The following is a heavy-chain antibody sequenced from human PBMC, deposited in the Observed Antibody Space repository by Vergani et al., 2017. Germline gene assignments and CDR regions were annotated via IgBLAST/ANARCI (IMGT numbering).Heavy chain of an antibody. CDR2: VFYGGRT. CDR3: ARAPKDIVVVVAATRVDQMNGMDV. Sequence: QMQLQESGPGLVKPSETLSLSCTVSGDSISTSSYAWGWIRQPPGKTLEWIGTVFYGGRTSYNPSLKSRVTLSLDTSKNQFSLKLNSVTAADTAVYYCARAPKDIVVVVAATRVDQMNGMDVWGQGTTVTVSS. V-gene: IGHV4-39*01. D-gene: IGHD2-15*01. CDR1: GDSISTSSYA. J-gene: IGHJ6*02.